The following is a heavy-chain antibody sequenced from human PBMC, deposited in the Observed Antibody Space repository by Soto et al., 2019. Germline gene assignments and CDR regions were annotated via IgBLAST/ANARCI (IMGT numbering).Heavy chain of an antibody. D-gene: IGHD4-17*01. Sequence: QVQLQESGPGLVKPSQTLSLTCTVSGGSISSGGYYWSWIRQHPGKGLEWIGYIYYSGSTYYNPSLKRRVTISVDTSKHQFSLKLRSVTAADTAVYYCARDRYYGDPSFYYYGMDVWGQGTTVTVSS. CDR3: ARDRYYGDPSFYYYGMDV. CDR1: GGSISSGGYY. V-gene: IGHV4-31*03. J-gene: IGHJ6*02. CDR2: IYYSGST.